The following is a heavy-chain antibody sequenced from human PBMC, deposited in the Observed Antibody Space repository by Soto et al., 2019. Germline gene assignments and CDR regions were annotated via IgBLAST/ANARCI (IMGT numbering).Heavy chain of an antibody. CDR1: GFTFSSYA. Sequence: EVQLLESGGGLVQPGESLRLSCAASGFTFSSYAMSWVRQAPGKGLEWVSVISGSDDSTYYADSVKGRFTISRDNSKNPRYLQMNSLRAEDTAVYYCAKRRSSSTFDYWGQGTLVTVSS. D-gene: IGHD6-6*01. V-gene: IGHV3-23*01. CDR3: AKRRSSSTFDY. CDR2: ISGSDDST. J-gene: IGHJ4*02.